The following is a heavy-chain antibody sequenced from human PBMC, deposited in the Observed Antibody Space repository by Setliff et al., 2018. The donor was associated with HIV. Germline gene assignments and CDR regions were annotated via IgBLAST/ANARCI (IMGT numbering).Heavy chain of an antibody. V-gene: IGHV4-39*07. CDR3: ARDRPPSTVDMLGAFDR. J-gene: IGHJ3*02. CDR2: IYYSGST. D-gene: IGHD4-17*01. CDR1: GGSISSNNYF. Sequence: SETLSLTCTVSGGSISSNNYFWGWIRQPPEKGLEWIGSIYYSGSTYYNPSLKSRVTISIDTSRNQLSLKLSSLTAADTAVYYCARDRPPSTVDMLGAFDRWGQGTMVTVSS.